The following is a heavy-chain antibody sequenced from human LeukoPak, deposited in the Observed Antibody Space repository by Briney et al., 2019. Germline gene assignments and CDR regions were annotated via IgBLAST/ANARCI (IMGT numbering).Heavy chain of an antibody. D-gene: IGHD3-16*01. CDR1: GYTFTSYD. V-gene: IGHV1-8*01. CDR2: MNPNSGNT. CDR3: APTAEAYTSWWKV. Sequence: ASVKVSCKASGYTFTSYDINWVRQAPGQGLEWMGWMNPNSGNTGYAQKFQGRVTMTRDTSISTAYLEVRSLTSDDTAVYYCAPTAEAYTSWWKVWGQGTLVTVSS. J-gene: IGHJ4*02.